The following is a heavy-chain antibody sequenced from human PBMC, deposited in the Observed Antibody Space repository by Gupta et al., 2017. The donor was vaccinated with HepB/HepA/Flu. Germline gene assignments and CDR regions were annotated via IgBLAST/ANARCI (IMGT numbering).Heavy chain of an antibody. Sequence: SLRLSFAASGFTFSNAWMSWVRQSPRKGLEWVGRSKSKTDGGTTDYASTVKGRFTISRDDSKNTLYLQINRLKNEDTAVYYCNTDPAMVYPWYYYGMDVWGQGTKVTGSS. CDR2: SKSKTDGGTT. J-gene: IGHJ6*02. CDR1: GFTFSNAW. D-gene: IGHD5-18*01. V-gene: IGHV3-15*01. CDR3: NTDPAMVYPWYYYGMDV.